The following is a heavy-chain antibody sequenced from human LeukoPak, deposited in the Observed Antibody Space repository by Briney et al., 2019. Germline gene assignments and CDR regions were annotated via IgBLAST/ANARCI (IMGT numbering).Heavy chain of an antibody. Sequence: SETLSLTCTVSGGSLSSGGYYWSWIRQRPGKGLEWIGYIYYSGSTYYNPSLKSRVTISVDTSKNQLSLKLSSVTAADTAVYYCARSADLCSGGSCPPYVFDYWGQGTLVTVSS. V-gene: IGHV4-31*03. CDR2: IYYSGST. CDR3: ARSADLCSGGSCPPYVFDY. J-gene: IGHJ4*02. D-gene: IGHD2-15*01. CDR1: GGSLSSGGYY.